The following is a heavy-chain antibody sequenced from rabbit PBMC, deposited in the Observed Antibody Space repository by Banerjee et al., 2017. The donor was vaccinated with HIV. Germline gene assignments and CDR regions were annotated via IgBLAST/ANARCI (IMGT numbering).Heavy chain of an antibody. J-gene: IGHJ4*01. CDR3: ARDLTGVIGWNFNL. V-gene: IGHV1S45*01. Sequence: QEQLEESGGDLVKPEGSLTLTCTASGFSFSGSDWICWVRQAPGKGLEWIACIYAGSSGTTGYASWAKGRFTISKTSSTTVTLQMTSLAAADTATYFCARDLTGVIGWNFNLWGPGTLVTVS. CDR2: IYAGSSGTT. D-gene: IGHD1-1*01. CDR1: GFSFSGSDW.